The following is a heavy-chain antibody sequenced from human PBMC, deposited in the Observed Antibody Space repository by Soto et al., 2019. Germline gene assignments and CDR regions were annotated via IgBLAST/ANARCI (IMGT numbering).Heavy chain of an antibody. D-gene: IGHD3-10*01. V-gene: IGHV1-46*01. CDR3: ARPEGYGAGSYYFDS. CDR2: VYVTGTGT. Sequence: ASVKVSSKASGYPFTTYHLHWVRQAPGQGLEWVGIVYVTGTGTRSAQKFQGRITMTRDRSTSTVYMELSSLRSEDTAVYYCARPEGYGAGSYYFDSWGQGTLVNVSS. CDR1: GYPFTTYH. J-gene: IGHJ4*02.